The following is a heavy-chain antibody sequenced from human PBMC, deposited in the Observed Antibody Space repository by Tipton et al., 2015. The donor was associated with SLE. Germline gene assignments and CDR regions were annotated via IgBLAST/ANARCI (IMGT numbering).Heavy chain of an antibody. V-gene: IGHV4-34*01. CDR3: ARDGYSSSPFDY. CDR2: INHSGRT. Sequence: TLSLTCAVYGGSFSGYYWSWIRQPPGKGLEWIGEINHSGRTNYNPSLKSRVTISVDTSKNQFSLKLSSVTAADTAVYYCARDGYSSSPFDYWVQGTLVTVSS. J-gene: IGHJ4*02. CDR1: GGSFSGYY. D-gene: IGHD6-6*01.